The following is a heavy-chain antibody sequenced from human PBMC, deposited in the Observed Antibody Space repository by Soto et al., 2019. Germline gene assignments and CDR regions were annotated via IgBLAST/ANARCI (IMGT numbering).Heavy chain of an antibody. CDR1: GGSISSYC. V-gene: IGHV4-59*01. D-gene: IGHD4-4*01. CDR2: IYYSGST. J-gene: IGHJ4*02. Sequence: PSETLSLTCTVSGGSISSYCWSWIRQPPGKGLEWIGYIYYSGSTNYNPSLKSRVTISVDTSKNQFSLKLSSVTAADTAVYYCARVATTTLGGPIDYWGRGTLVTVSS. CDR3: ARVATTTLGGPIDY.